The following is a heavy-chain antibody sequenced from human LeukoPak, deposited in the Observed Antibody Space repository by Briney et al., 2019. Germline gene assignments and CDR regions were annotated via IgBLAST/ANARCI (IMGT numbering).Heavy chain of an antibody. CDR3: AKDPGCYYGSGSSMNWFDP. D-gene: IGHD3-10*01. J-gene: IGHJ5*02. Sequence: GGSLRLSCAASGFTFSSYGMHWVRQAPGKGLEWMAVISYDGSNKYYADSVKGRFTISRDNSKNTLYLQMNSLRAEDTAVYYCAKDPGCYYGSGSSMNWFDPWGQGTLVTVSS. CDR1: GFTFSSYG. CDR2: ISYDGSNK. V-gene: IGHV3-30*18.